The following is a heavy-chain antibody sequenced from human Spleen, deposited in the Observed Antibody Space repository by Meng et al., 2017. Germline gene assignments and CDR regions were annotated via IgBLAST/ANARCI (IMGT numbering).Heavy chain of an antibody. Sequence: ASVKVSCKASGYTFTRYAMHWVRQAPGQRLEWMGWINAGNGNTKYSQRFQGRVTITADKSTSTAYMELSSLRSEDTAVYYCASSDSGSYLDFDYWGQGTLVTVSS. J-gene: IGHJ4*02. CDR2: INAGNGNT. V-gene: IGHV1-3*01. D-gene: IGHD1-26*01. CDR3: ASSDSGSYLDFDY. CDR1: GYTFTRYA.